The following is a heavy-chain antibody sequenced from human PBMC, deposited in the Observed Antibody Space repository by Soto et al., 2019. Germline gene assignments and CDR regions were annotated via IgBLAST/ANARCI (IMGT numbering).Heavy chain of an antibody. J-gene: IGHJ3*01. CDR1: GFSISSGNY. D-gene: IGHD2-15*01. CDR3: ARAPWYDAFDV. Sequence: SETMSLTCAVSGFSISSGNYWGWIRRPPGKACEWIGSIFHGGNTYYNPYLKSRVTISVDMSKTQFSRKLNSVTAGDTAFYYSARAPWYDAFDVWSQGTVVPVSS. CDR2: IFHGGNT. V-gene: IGHV4-38-2*01.